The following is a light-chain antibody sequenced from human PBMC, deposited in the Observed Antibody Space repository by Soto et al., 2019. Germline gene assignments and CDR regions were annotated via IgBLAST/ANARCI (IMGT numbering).Light chain of an antibody. J-gene: IGKJ1*01. Sequence: DIQMTQSPSSLSAPVGDRVTITCRASQSISSYLNWYQQKPGKAPKLLIYAASTLQSGVPSRFSGSGSGTDFTLTISSLQPEDFATYYCQKYNSAPRTFGQGTKVDIK. CDR1: QSISSY. V-gene: IGKV1-39*01. CDR2: AAS. CDR3: QKYNSAPRT.